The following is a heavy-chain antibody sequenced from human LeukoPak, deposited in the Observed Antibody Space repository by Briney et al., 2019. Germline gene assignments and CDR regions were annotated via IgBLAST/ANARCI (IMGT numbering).Heavy chain of an antibody. V-gene: IGHV1-18*04. D-gene: IGHD3-16*02. CDR3: ARDPLYDYVWGSYRYPFRY. CDR1: GYTFTSYG. J-gene: IGHJ4*02. Sequence: ASVTVSCKASGYTFTSYGISWVRQAPGQGLEWMGWISAYNGNTNYAQKLQGRVTMTTDTSTSTAYMELRSLRSDDTAVYYCARDPLYDYVWGSYRYPFRYWGQGTLVTVSS. CDR2: ISAYNGNT.